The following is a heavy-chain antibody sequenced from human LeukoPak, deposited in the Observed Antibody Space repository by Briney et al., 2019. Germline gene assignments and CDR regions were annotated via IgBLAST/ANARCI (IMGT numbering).Heavy chain of an antibody. V-gene: IGHV1-46*01. CDR1: GYTFTSYY. Sequence: ASVKVSCKASGYTFTSYYMHWVRQASGQGLEWMGLINPSGGSTSYAQKFQGRVTMTRDTSTSTVYMELSSLRSEDTAVYYCARGVVITNDAFDIWGQGTMVTVSS. J-gene: IGHJ3*02. CDR3: ARGVVITNDAFDI. CDR2: INPSGGST. D-gene: IGHD3-22*01.